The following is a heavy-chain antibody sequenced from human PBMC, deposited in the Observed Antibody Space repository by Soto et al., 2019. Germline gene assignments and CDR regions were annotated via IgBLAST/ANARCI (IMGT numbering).Heavy chain of an antibody. CDR2: INHSGST. CDR1: GGSFSGYY. D-gene: IGHD3-10*01. V-gene: IGHV4-34*01. J-gene: IGHJ4*02. Sequence: SETLSLTCAVYGGSFSGYYWSWIRQPPGKGLEWIGEINHSGSTNYNPSLKSRVTISVDTSKNQFSLKLSSVTAADTAVYYCARARGNYGSGRHHHFDYWGQGTLVTVSS. CDR3: ARARGNYGSGRHHHFDY.